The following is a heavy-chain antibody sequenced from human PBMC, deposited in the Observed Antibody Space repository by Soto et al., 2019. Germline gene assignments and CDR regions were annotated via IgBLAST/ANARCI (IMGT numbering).Heavy chain of an antibody. CDR3: AIYDSTLLTPHYYGIDV. V-gene: IGHV1-69*13. J-gene: IGHJ6*02. D-gene: IGHD3-16*01. CDR1: GGTFSSYA. CDR2: IIPIFGTA. Sequence: SVKVSCKACGGTFSSYAISWVRQAPGQGLEWMGGIIPIFGTANYAQKFQGRVTITADESTSTAYMELSSLRSEDTAVYYCAIYDSTLLTPHYYGIDVSGQRTTVTVSS.